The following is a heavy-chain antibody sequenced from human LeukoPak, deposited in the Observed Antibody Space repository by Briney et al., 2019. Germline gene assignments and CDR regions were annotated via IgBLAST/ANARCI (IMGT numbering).Heavy chain of an antibody. V-gene: IGHV3-9*01. CDR1: GFTFDDYA. D-gene: IGHD3-10*01. J-gene: IGHJ4*02. CDR3: AKDGGLWFGELYYFDY. Sequence: GGSLRLSCAASGFTFDDYAMHWVRQAPGKGLEWVSGISWNSGSIGYADSVKGRFTISRDNAKNSLYLQMNSLRAEDTALYYCAKDGGLWFGELYYFDYWGQGTLVTVSS. CDR2: ISWNSGSI.